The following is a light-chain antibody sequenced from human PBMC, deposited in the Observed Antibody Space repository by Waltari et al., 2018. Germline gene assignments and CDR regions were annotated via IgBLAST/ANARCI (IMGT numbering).Light chain of an antibody. J-gene: IGKJ4*01. Sequence: IVLTQSPDTLSLSPGERATLSCRASQAIGHNFLVWYPQKPGQAPRLLIHGASRRATGVPDRFSGSGSGTDFALTISRLEVEDFAVYYCEQYDGSVLTFGGGTKLEIK. CDR1: QAIGHNF. CDR3: EQYDGSVLT. V-gene: IGKV3-20*01. CDR2: GAS.